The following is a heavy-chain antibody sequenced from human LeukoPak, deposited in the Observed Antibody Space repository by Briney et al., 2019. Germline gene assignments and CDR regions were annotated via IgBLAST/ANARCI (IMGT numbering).Heavy chain of an antibody. J-gene: IGHJ4*02. V-gene: IGHV4-39*02. Sequence: SETLSLTCTVSGGSISSSSYYWGWIRQPPGKGLEWIGSIYYSGSTYYNPSLKSRVTISVDTSKNQFSLKLSSVTAADTAVYYCARDKWELSFDYWGQGTLVTVSS. CDR1: GGSISSSSYY. CDR3: ARDKWELSFDY. D-gene: IGHD1-26*01. CDR2: IYYSGST.